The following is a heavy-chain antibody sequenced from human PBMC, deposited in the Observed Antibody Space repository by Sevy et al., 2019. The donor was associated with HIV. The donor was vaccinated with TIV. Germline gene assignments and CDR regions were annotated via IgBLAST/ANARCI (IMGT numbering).Heavy chain of an antibody. V-gene: IGHV3-33*01. CDR2: IWYDGSNK. CDR3: ARDDYSNFQFDY. D-gene: IGHD4-4*01. J-gene: IGHJ4*02. CDR1: GFTFNSYG. Sequence: GGSLRLSCAASGFTFNSYGMHWVRQAPGKGLEWVAVIWYDGSNKYYADSVKGRFTISRDNSKNTLYLQMNSLRAEDTAVYYCARDDYSNFQFDYWGQGTLVTVSS.